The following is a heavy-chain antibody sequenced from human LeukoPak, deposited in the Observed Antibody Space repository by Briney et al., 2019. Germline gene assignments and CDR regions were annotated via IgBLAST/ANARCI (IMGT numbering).Heavy chain of an antibody. J-gene: IGHJ6*03. D-gene: IGHD6-13*01. CDR1: GGSFSGYY. CDR3: ARERDIAAARYYYYYYMDV. Sequence: SETLSLTCAVYGGSFSGYYWSWIRQPPGKGLEWIGEINHSGSTNYNPSLKSRVTISVDTSKNQFSLKLSSVTAADTAVYYCARERDIAAARYYYYYYMDVWGKGTTVTVSS. V-gene: IGHV4-34*01. CDR2: INHSGST.